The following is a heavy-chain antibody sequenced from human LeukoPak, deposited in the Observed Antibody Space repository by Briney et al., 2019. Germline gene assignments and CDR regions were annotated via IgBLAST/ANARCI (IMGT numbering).Heavy chain of an antibody. V-gene: IGHV4-39*07. Sequence: SETLSLTCTVSGGSISSSGYYWGWIRQPPGKGLEWIETIDHTGDTYYNPSLKSRVTISVDSVKNQFSLKLRSVTAADTAVYYCVRLRSGTGDFDNWGQGALVTVSS. J-gene: IGHJ4*02. CDR1: GGSISSSGYY. CDR2: IDHTGDT. CDR3: VRLRSGTGDFDN. D-gene: IGHD7-27*01.